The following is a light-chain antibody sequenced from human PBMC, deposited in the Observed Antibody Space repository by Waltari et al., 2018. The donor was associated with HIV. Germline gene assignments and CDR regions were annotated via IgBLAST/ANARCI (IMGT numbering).Light chain of an antibody. V-gene: IGLV1-44*01. J-gene: IGLJ7*01. Sequence: QSVLTQPPSASGTPGQRVTISCSGSTSNIGSYTVSWYQHLPGTAPKLVIYSINQRPSGVPDRFSGSKSGTSASLALSGLQSEDEADYYCAVWDDSLDGPVFGGGTQLTVL. CDR3: AVWDDSLDGPV. CDR1: TSNIGSYT. CDR2: SIN.